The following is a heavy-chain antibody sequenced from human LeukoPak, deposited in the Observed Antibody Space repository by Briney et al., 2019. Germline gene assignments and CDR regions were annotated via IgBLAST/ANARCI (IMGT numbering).Heavy chain of an antibody. CDR1: GGSISSGSYY. CDR2: IYTGGST. D-gene: IGHD2-15*01. CDR3: ARGYCSGGSCYFEFWFDP. V-gene: IGHV4-61*02. J-gene: IGHJ5*02. Sequence: SETLSLTCTVSGGSISSGSYYWSWIRQPAGKGLEWIGRIYTGGSTNYSPSLKSRVTISLDTSKNQFSLKLSSVTAADTAVYYCARGYCSGGSCYFEFWFDPWGQGTLVTVSS.